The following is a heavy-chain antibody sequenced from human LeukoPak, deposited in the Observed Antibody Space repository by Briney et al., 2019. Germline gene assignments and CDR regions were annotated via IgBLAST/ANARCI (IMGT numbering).Heavy chain of an antibody. CDR1: GYSFTNYW. J-gene: IGHJ4*02. CDR2: IYPGDSDT. Sequence: GESLKISCQGSGYSFTNYWIGWVRQMPGKGLEWMGIIYPGDSDTRYNPSFQGQVTISADKSLSTAYLQWSSLKASDTAMYYCASYIGGYNKYYFDYWGQGTLVTVSS. D-gene: IGHD5-24*01. CDR3: ASYIGGYNKYYFDY. V-gene: IGHV5-51*01.